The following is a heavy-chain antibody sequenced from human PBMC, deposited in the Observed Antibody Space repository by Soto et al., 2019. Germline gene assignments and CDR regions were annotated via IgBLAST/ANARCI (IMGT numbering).Heavy chain of an antibody. D-gene: IGHD5-18*01. CDR2: ISSSSSYI. J-gene: IGHJ4*02. V-gene: IGHV3-21*01. Sequence: GGSLRLSCAASGFTFSSSWMHWVRQAPGKGLEWVSSISSSSSYIYYADSVKGRFTISRDNAKNSLYLQMNSLRAEDTAVYYCASWSDSYGYDYFDYWGQGTLVTVSS. CDR3: ASWSDSYGYDYFDY. CDR1: GFTFSSSW.